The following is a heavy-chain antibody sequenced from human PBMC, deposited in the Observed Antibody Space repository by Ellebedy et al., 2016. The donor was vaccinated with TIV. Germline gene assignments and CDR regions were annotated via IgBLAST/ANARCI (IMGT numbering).Heavy chain of an antibody. CDR1: GFTFSSYA. V-gene: IGHV3-30-3*01. CDR2: ISYDGSNK. Sequence: GESLKISCAASGFTFSSYAMHWVRQAPGKGLEWVAVISYDGSNKYYADSVKGRFTTSRDNSKNTLYLQMNSLRAEDTAVYYCARARCSSSWYGSVRYYGMDVWGQGTTVTVSS. J-gene: IGHJ6*02. CDR3: ARARCSSSWYGSVRYYGMDV. D-gene: IGHD6-13*01.